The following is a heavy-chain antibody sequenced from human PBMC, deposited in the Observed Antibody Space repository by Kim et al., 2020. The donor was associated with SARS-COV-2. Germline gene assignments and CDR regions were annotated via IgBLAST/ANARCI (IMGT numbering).Heavy chain of an antibody. J-gene: IGHJ3*01. CDR3: AKGIRAYAFDV. V-gene: IGHV3-9*01. Sequence: IAYANSVRGGITISSDYTKNSLYMQMNSLGSEDTALYYCAKGIRAYAFDVWGHGTMVTVSS. CDR2: I.